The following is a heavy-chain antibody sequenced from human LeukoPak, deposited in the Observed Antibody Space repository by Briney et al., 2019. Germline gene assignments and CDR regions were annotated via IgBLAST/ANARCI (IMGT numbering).Heavy chain of an antibody. CDR2: IRYDGSNK. Sequence: GGSLRLSCAASGFTFSSYGMHWVRQAPGKGPEWVAFIRYDGSNKYYADSVKGRFTISRDNSKNTLYLQMNSLRAEDTAVYYCAKDLESLVVVVAGSFDYWGQGTLVTVSS. J-gene: IGHJ4*02. V-gene: IGHV3-30*02. CDR3: AKDLESLVVVVAGSFDY. D-gene: IGHD2-15*01. CDR1: GFTFSSYG.